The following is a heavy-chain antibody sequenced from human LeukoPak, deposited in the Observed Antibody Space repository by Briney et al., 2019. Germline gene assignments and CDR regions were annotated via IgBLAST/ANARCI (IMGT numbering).Heavy chain of an antibody. D-gene: IGHD3-16*01. J-gene: IGHJ4*02. CDR3: AREPFPSWGVFAY. CDR2: INAGNGNT. V-gene: IGHV1-3*01. Sequence: ASVKVSCKASGYTFTSYAMHWVRQAPGQRLEWLGWINAGNGNTKYSQKFQGRVTITRDTSASTAYMELSSLRSEDTAVYYCAREPFPSWGVFAYWGQGTLVTVSS. CDR1: GYTFTSYA.